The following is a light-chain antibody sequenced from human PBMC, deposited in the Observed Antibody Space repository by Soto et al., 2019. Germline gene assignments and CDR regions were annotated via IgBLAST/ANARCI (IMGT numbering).Light chain of an antibody. Sequence: EIVLTQSPGSLSLSPGERAALSWRASQRVSSTYLAWYQQKPGQAPRLLIYGASSRATGIPDRFSGSGSGTDFTLIISRLEPEDFAVYYCQQYGRSITFGGGTKVEIK. CDR3: QQYGRSIT. V-gene: IGKV3-20*01. CDR1: QRVSSTY. CDR2: GAS. J-gene: IGKJ4*01.